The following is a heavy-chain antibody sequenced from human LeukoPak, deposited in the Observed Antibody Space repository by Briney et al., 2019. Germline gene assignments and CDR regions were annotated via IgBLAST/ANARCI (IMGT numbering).Heavy chain of an antibody. CDR2: ISGRGDST. CDR3: AKSSTRDAPLGYFDY. V-gene: IGHV3-23*01. Sequence: GGSLRLSCVASGFTFSNYAMNWVRQAPGKGLEWVAVISGRGDSTYFPDSVKGRLTISRDDSKNMVFLQMNSLRVEDTAIYYCAKSSTRDAPLGYFDYWGQGALVTVSP. J-gene: IGHJ4*02. CDR1: GFTFSNYA.